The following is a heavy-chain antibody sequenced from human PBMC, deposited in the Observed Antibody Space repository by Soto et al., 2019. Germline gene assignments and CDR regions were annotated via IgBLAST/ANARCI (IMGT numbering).Heavy chain of an antibody. CDR1: GGSITNTDW. CDR2: ISLSGNT. J-gene: IGHJ4*02. V-gene: IGHV4-4*02. Sequence: QVQLQESGPGLVKPSGTLSLTCAVSGGSITNTDWWTWVRQPPGMGLEWVGDISLSGNTNYNPSREGRAAISLDKSRNQFSLILNSVTPADTAVYYCASRGSSGPFWGQGTLVTVSS. D-gene: IGHD3-22*01. CDR3: ASRGSSGPF.